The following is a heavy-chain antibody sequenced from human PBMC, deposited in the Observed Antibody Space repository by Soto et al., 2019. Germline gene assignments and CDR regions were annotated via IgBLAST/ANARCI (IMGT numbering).Heavy chain of an antibody. V-gene: IGHV1-18*01. Sequence: QVQLVQSGAEVMTPGASVKVSCKASGYTFSNFGLSWVRQAPGQGLEWMGWISGYNGNTNAAEKFQGRVTMTTDTSTSTAYMEVRSLTSDDTAVYYCARDKVDGFGSSSSSGMDVWGQGTTVSVSS. CDR1: GYTFSNFG. CDR3: ARDKVDGFGSSSSSGMDV. CDR2: ISGYNGNT. J-gene: IGHJ6*02. D-gene: IGHD3-10*01.